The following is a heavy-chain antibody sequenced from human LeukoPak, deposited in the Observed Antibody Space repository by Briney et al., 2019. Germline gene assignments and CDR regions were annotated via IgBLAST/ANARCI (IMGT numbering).Heavy chain of an antibody. J-gene: IGHJ3*01. CDR1: GYSFTSHY. D-gene: IGHD6-19*01. CDR2: INPSGSST. V-gene: IGHV1-46*01. CDR3: ARGDIAVAECDY. Sequence: ASVKVSCKASGYSFTSHYMHWVRQAPGQGLEWMGLINPSGSSTLYAQKFQGRVTMTRDMSTTTDYMELSSLRSEDTAVYYCARGDIAVAECDYWGQGTMVTVSS.